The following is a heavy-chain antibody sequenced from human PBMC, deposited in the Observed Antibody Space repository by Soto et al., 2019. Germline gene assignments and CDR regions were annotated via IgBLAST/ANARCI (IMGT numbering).Heavy chain of an antibody. V-gene: IGHV4-34*01. D-gene: IGHD3-3*01. CDR1: GGSFSGYY. J-gene: IGHJ5*02. CDR3: ARVPYYDFWSGALKTFDP. Sequence: QVQLQQWGAGLLKPSETLSLTCAVYGGSFSGYYWSWIRQPPGKGLEWIGEINHSGSTNYNPSLKSRVTISVDTSKDQFYLKLSSVTAADTAVYYCARVPYYDFWSGALKTFDPWGQGTLVTVSS. CDR2: INHSGST.